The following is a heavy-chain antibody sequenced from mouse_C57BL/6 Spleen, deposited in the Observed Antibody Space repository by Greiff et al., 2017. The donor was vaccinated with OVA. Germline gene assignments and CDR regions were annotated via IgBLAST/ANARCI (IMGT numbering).Heavy chain of an antibody. J-gene: IGHJ1*03. D-gene: IGHD3-3*01. V-gene: IGHV1-53*01. CDR2: INPSNGGT. Sequence: QVQLQQSGTELVKPGASVKLSCKASGYTFTSYWMHWVKQRPGQGLEWIGNINPSNGGTNYNEKFKSKATLTVDKSSSTAYMQLSSLTSEDSAVYYCARGGRGDWYFDVWGTGTTVTVSS. CDR3: ARGGRGDWYFDV. CDR1: GYTFTSYW.